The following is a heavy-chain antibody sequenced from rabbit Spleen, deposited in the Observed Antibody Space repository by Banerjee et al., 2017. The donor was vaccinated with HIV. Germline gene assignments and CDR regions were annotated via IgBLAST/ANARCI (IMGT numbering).Heavy chain of an antibody. D-gene: IGHD1-1*01. CDR2: IEADGSGFT. CDR1: GFSFSNKYV. V-gene: IGHV1S45*01. Sequence: QQQLEESGGDLVKPEGSLTLTCTASGFSFSNKYVMCWVRQAPGKGLEWIACIEADGSGFTYFATWASGRFTISRTSSTTVTLQMTSLTAADTATYFCAGDHAISGYRFNLWGQGTLVTVS. J-gene: IGHJ4*01. CDR3: AGDHAISGYRFNL.